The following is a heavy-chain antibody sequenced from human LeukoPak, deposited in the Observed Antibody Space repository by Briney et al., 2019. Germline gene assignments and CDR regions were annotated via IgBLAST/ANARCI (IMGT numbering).Heavy chain of an antibody. CDR1: GYTFTSYG. CDR3: ARHVTRYSSGWRPRGYYYMDV. J-gene: IGHJ6*03. V-gene: IGHV1-18*01. D-gene: IGHD6-19*01. Sequence: ASVKVSCKASGYTFTSYGISWVRQAPGQGLEWMGWISAYNGNTNYAQKLQGRVTMTTDTSTSTAYMELRSLRSDDTAVYYCARHVTRYSSGWRPRGYYYMDVWGKGTTVTISS. CDR2: ISAYNGNT.